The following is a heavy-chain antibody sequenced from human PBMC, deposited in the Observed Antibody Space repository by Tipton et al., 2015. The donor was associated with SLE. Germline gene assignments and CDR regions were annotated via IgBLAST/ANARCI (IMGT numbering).Heavy chain of an antibody. J-gene: IGHJ4*02. D-gene: IGHD1-26*01. CDR2: IYYSGST. V-gene: IGHV4-31*03. Sequence: TLSLTCTVSGGSISSGGYYWSWIRQHPGKGLEWIGCIYYSGSTYYNPSLKSRVTISVDTSKNQFSLKLSSVTAADTAVYYCARDQGGSYSSFDYWGQGTLVTVSS. CDR3: ARDQGGSYSSFDY. CDR1: GGSISSGGYY.